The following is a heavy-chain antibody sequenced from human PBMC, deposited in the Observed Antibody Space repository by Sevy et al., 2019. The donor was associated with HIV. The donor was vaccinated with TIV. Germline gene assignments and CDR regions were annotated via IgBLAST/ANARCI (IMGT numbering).Heavy chain of an antibody. J-gene: IGHJ4*02. Sequence: GGSLRLSCGASGFTLSNYAMSWVRQAPGKGPEWVSGINNGGSTYYAASVKGRFTISRDNSKKMVFLQMNSLRAEETAVYYCASGDRTMITDLDYWGQGALVTVSS. V-gene: IGHV3-23*01. D-gene: IGHD3-16*01. CDR2: INNGGST. CDR1: GFTLSNYA. CDR3: ASGDRTMITDLDY.